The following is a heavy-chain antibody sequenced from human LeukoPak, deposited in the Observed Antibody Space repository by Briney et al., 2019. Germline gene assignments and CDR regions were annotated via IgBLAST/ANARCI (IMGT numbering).Heavy chain of an antibody. Sequence: GGSLRLSCAASGFTFSSYSMTWVRQAPGKVLQWVSSISSSSTYIYYADSVKGRFTISRDNAKNSLYLQMNSLRADDTAVYYCARVAEAAAFDYWGQGTLVTVSS. CDR1: GFTFSSYS. V-gene: IGHV3-21*01. CDR3: ARVAEAAAFDY. D-gene: IGHD6-13*01. CDR2: ISSSSTYI. J-gene: IGHJ4*02.